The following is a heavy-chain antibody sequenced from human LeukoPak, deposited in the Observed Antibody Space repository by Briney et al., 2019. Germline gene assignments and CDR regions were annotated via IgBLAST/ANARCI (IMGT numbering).Heavy chain of an antibody. V-gene: IGHV4-59*01. CDR2: IYYSGST. D-gene: IGHD3-10*01. CDR3: AKSDYYGASDY. Sequence: SETLSLTCTVSAGSISLYNTYYWNWIRQSLGKGLEWIGYIYYSGSTSYNPSLKSRVTISVDTFRNQFSLKLTSVTAADTAIYYCAKSDYYGASDYWGQGTLVTVSS. J-gene: IGHJ4*02. CDR1: AGSISLYNTYY.